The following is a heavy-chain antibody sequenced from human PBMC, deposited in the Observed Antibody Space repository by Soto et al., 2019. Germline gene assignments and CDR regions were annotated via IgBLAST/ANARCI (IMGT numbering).Heavy chain of an antibody. CDR2: IIPIFGTA. CDR3: ARSRGGAEDSNYYYGMDV. J-gene: IGHJ6*02. V-gene: IGHV1-69*12. Sequence: QVQLVQSGAEVKKPGSSVKVSCKASGGTFSSYAISWVRQAPGQGLEWMGGIIPIFGTANYAQKFQGRVTITADESTSTAYMELSSLRPEDTAVYYCARSRGGAEDSNYYYGMDVWGQGTTVTVSS. CDR1: GGTFSSYA. D-gene: IGHD4-4*01.